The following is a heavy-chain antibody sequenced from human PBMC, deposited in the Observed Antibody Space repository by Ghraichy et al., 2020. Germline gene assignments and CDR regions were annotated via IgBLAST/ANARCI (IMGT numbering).Heavy chain of an antibody. V-gene: IGHV1-69*13. Sequence: SVKVSCKASGGTFSSYAISWVRQAPGQGLEWMGGIIPIFGTANYAQKFQGRVTITADESTSTAYMELSSLRSEDTAVYYCASGELLAPYYYYYMDVWGKGTTVTVSS. CDR1: GGTFSSYA. CDR3: ASGELLAPYYYYYMDV. J-gene: IGHJ6*03. D-gene: IGHD1-26*01. CDR2: IIPIFGTA.